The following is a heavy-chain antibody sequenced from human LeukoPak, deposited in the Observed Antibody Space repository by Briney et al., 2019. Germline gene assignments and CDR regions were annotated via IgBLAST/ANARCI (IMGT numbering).Heavy chain of an antibody. CDR3: AGGGAYCGGDCYSTRTWFDY. V-gene: IGHV4-34*01. CDR1: GGSFSGYY. D-gene: IGHD2-21*02. Sequence: PSETLSLTCAVYGGSFSGYYWSWIRQPPGKGLEWIGEINHSGSTNYNPSLKSRVTISVDTSKNQFSLKLSSVTAADTAVYYCAGGGAYCGGDCYSTRTWFDYWGQGTLVTVSS. CDR2: INHSGST. J-gene: IGHJ5*01.